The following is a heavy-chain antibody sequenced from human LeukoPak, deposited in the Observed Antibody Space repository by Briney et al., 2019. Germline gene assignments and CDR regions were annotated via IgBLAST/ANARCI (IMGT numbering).Heavy chain of an antibody. D-gene: IGHD3-22*01. CDR2: ISKSASSI. J-gene: IGHJ4*02. V-gene: IGHV3-11*04. CDR3: ARLPRGYYYDSSGYRSYYFDY. CDR1: GLTFSGSW. Sequence: GGSLRLSCAVSGLTFSGSWITWIRQAPGKGLEWVTYISKSASSIYYADSVKGRFTISRDNAKNSLYLQMNSLRAEDTAVYYCARLPRGYYYDSSGYRSYYFDYWGQGTLVTVSS.